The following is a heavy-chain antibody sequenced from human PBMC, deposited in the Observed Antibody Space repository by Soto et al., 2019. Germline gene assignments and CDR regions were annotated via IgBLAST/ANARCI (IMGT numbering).Heavy chain of an antibody. Sequence: ASVKVSCKASGYTFTSYAMHWVRQAPGQRLEWMGWINAGNGNTKYSQKFQGRVTITRDTSASTAYMELSSLRSEDTAVYYCAGVWCGYAADAYFDYWGQGTLVTVSS. V-gene: IGHV1-3*01. CDR1: GYTFTSYA. J-gene: IGHJ4*02. CDR3: AGVWCGYAADAYFDY. CDR2: INAGNGNT. D-gene: IGHD3-3*01.